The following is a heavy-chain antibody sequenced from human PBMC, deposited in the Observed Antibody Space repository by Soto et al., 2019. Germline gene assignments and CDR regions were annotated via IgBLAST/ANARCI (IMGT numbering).Heavy chain of an antibody. Sequence: GGSLRLSCAASGFSFNIFWMTWVRQPPGKGLEWVANINQDGSEKYYVDSVRGRFTLSRDNAKSSLYLQMDSLRADDTAMYYCVRDRSGTYLDWGQGTLVTVSS. CDR1: GFSFNIFW. CDR3: VRDRSGTYLD. J-gene: IGHJ4*02. D-gene: IGHD1-26*01. CDR2: INQDGSEK. V-gene: IGHV3-7*01.